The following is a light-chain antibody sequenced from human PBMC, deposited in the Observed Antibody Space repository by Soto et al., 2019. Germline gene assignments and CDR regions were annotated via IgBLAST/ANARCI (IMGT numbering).Light chain of an antibody. V-gene: IGKV3-20*01. CDR1: RSIASSY. J-gene: IGKJ2*01. CDR3: QQHDSSPPYT. CDR2: AAS. Sequence: EIVLTQSPVTLSLSPGERATLSCRASRSIASSYLGWYQQKPGRAPRLLMYAASTRATGIPDRFSGSGSATDFTLAISRLEPEDSAVYYCQQHDSSPPYTFGQGTRLEIK.